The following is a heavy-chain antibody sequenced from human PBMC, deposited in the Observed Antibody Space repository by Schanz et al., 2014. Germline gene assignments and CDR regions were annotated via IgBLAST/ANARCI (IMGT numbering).Heavy chain of an antibody. D-gene: IGHD3-10*01. V-gene: IGHV3-33*08. Sequence: VQLVESGGGLIQPGGSLSLSCAASGFGFSRYSMNWVRQAPGKRLERVAVIWSDGTNEYYADSVKGRFTISGDSSNYTVYLQIDRRRGDKTAEYCCAEGREYYYDMAVWGNGTTVTVSS. CDR3: AEGREYYYDMAV. J-gene: IGHJ6*04. CDR2: IWSDGTNE. CDR1: GFGFSRYS.